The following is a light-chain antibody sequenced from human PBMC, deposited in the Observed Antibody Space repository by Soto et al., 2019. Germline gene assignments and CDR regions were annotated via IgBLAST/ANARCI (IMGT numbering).Light chain of an antibody. Sequence: EIVMTQSPTTLSVSPGESVTLSCRASQSVGSDLAWYQQIPGQAPRLLIYGASTRATGIPARFSGSGSATDFTLTIISLQSEDFAVYYCQQYNNWPPYTFGQGTKLEIK. J-gene: IGKJ2*01. CDR3: QQYNNWPPYT. CDR1: QSVGSD. V-gene: IGKV3-15*01. CDR2: GAS.